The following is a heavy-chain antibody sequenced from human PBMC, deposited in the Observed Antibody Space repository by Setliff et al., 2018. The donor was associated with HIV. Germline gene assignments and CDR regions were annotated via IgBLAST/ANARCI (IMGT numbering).Heavy chain of an antibody. CDR1: GFTFSSYS. J-gene: IGHJ3*02. CDR2: ISSSSSYI. D-gene: IGHD6-19*01. Sequence: GGSLRLSCAASGFTFSSYSMNWVRQAPGKGLEWVSSISSSSSYIYYADSVKGRFTISRDNAKNSLYLQMNSLRAEDTAVYYCARDRSSGWWRDAFDIWGQGTMVTVSS. V-gene: IGHV3-21*01. CDR3: ARDRSSGWWRDAFDI.